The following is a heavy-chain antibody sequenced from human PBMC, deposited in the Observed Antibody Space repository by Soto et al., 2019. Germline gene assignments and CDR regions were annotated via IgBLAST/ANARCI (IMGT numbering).Heavy chain of an antibody. V-gene: IGHV4-31*03. Sequence: PSETLSLTCTVSGGSISSGGYYWSWIRQHPGKGLEWIGYIYYSGSTYYNPSLKSRVTISVDTSKNQFSLKLSSVTAADTAVYYCASKNYGGNSLNVWGQGTTVTVS. J-gene: IGHJ6*02. D-gene: IGHD4-17*01. CDR2: IYYSGST. CDR1: GGSISSGGYY. CDR3: ASKNYGGNSLNV.